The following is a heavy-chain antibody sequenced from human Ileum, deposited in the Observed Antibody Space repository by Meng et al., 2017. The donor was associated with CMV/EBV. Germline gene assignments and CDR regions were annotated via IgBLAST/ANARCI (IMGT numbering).Heavy chain of an antibody. CDR3: ARERGGDGMDV. CDR1: GFTFSTYW. CDR2: ISADSDYI. Sequence: GGSLRLSCAASGFTFSTYWMNWVRQAPGKGLEWVSSISADSDYIYYADSAKGRFTISRDDAKNSLYLQMNSLRAEDTAVYYCARERGGDGMDVWGQGTTVTVSS. V-gene: IGHV3-21*01. D-gene: IGHD3-16*01. J-gene: IGHJ6*02.